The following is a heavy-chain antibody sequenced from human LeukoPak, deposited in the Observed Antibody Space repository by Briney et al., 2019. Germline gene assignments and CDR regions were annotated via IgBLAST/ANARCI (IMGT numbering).Heavy chain of an antibody. Sequence: GGSLRLSCAASGFTFSSYAMSWVRQAPGKGLEWVSYISSSGSTIYYADSVKGRFTISRDNAKNSLYLQMNSLRAEDTAVYYCARESITMYAFDIWGQGTMVTVSS. D-gene: IGHD3-10*02. V-gene: IGHV3-48*04. CDR1: GFTFSSYA. J-gene: IGHJ3*02. CDR3: ARESITMYAFDI. CDR2: ISSSGSTI.